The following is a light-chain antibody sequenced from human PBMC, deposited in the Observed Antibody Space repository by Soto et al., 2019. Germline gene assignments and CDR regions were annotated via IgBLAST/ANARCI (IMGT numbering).Light chain of an antibody. CDR3: QQTYSSPWT. CDR1: QTINTC. Sequence: NQGSEAPAVLSGCLRDKVTSTCLASQTINTCFAWYQHKPGKAPTLLIYAASSLQSGVPSRFSGSGSGTDFTLTITSLQPEDFATYFCQQTYSSPWTFGQGTKVDI. V-gene: IGKV1-39*01. CDR2: AAS. J-gene: IGKJ1*01.